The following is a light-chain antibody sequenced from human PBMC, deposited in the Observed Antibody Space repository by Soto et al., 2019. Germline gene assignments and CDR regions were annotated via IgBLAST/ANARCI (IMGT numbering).Light chain of an antibody. J-gene: IGKJ2*01. CDR2: DAS. CDR1: QSVSSY. CDR3: QQRSNWPPYT. Sequence: IVLTQSPAPLSLSPGERATLSGRASQSVSSYLACYHQKPGQAPRLLIYDASHRATGIAARFSGSGSGTDFTLTISSLEPEDFAVYYCQQRSNWPPYTFGQGTKLDIK. V-gene: IGKV3-11*01.